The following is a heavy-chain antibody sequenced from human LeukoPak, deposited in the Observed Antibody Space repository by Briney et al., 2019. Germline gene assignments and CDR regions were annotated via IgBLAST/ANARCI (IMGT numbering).Heavy chain of an antibody. J-gene: IGHJ4*02. CDR3: ARDYGEALGTGDY. D-gene: IGHD7-27*01. CDR2: INPNSGGT. V-gene: IGHV1-2*02. Sequence: GASVKVSCKASGYTFTGYYMHWVRQAPGQGLEWMGWINPNSGGTNYAQKFQGRVTMTRDTSISTAYMELSRLRSDDTAVYYCARDYGEALGTGDYWGQGTLVTVSS. CDR1: GYTFTGYY.